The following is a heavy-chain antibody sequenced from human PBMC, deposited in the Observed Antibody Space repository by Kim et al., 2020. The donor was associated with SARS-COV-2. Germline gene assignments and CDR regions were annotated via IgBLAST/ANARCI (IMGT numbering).Heavy chain of an antibody. V-gene: IGHV4-31*02. D-gene: IGHD6-19*01. J-gene: IGHJ4*02. CDR3: ARGTLWDIAVGYPFDY. Sequence: PYIKSRVTRSVDTSKNQFSRKLSSVTAADTAVYYCARGTLWDIAVGYPFDYWGEGTLVTVSS.